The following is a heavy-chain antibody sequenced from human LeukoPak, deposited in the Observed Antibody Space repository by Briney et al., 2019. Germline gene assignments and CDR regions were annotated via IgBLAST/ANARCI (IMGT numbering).Heavy chain of an antibody. CDR3: ARAGVVVAATHY. Sequence: PSETLSLTCTVSGGSISSYYWSWIRQPPGKGLEWIGEINHSGSTNYNPSLKSRVTISVDTSKNQFSLKLSSVTAADTAVYYCARAGVVVAATHYWGQGTLVTVSS. CDR2: INHSGST. V-gene: IGHV4-34*01. J-gene: IGHJ4*02. D-gene: IGHD2-15*01. CDR1: GGSISSYY.